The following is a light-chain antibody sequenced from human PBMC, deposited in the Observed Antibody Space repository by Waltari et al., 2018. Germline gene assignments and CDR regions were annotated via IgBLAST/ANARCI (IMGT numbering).Light chain of an antibody. Sequence: NFMLTQPHSVSESPGKTVTIHCTRSLGSLPNQYVPWVPPRPGSAPTTVIYEDNQRPSGVPDRFSGSIDSSSNSASLTISGLKTEDEADYYCQSYDSSLGPSWVFGGGTKLTVL. V-gene: IGLV6-57*03. J-gene: IGLJ3*02. CDR3: QSYDSSLGPSWV. CDR1: LGSLPNQY. CDR2: EDN.